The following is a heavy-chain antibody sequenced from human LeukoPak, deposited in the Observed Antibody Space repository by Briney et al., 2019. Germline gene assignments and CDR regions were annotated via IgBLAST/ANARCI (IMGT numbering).Heavy chain of an antibody. V-gene: IGHV3-66*01. J-gene: IGHJ4*02. Sequence: GGSLRLSCAASGFTVTSNHMNWVRQAPEKGLEWVSIIYTGGTTHYADSLKDRFLIFRDDSINTLYLQMNSLRAEDTAVYYYARDSSSYYFDYRGQGTLVTVSS. CDR1: GFTVTSNH. CDR2: IYTGGTT. CDR3: ARDSSSYYFDY. D-gene: IGHD6-6*01.